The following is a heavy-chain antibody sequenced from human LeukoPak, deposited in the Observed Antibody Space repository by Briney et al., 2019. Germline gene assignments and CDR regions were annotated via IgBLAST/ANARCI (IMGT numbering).Heavy chain of an antibody. D-gene: IGHD6-19*01. J-gene: IGHJ4*02. CDR2: VSNSGSYT. Sequence: PGGALRLSCAASGFTFSDEYMSWLRQAPGKGLEWVSYVSNSGSYTNYADSVKGRFTISRDNAKSSLYLQMNSVRAEDTAVYYCARSRGAGPGAHFDYWGQGTLVTVSS. V-gene: IGHV3-11*03. CDR3: ARSRGAGPGAHFDY. CDR1: GFTFSDEY.